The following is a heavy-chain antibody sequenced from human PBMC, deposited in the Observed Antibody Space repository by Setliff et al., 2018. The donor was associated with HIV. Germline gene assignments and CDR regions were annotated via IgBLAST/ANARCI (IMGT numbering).Heavy chain of an antibody. CDR1: GGSFSGYY. V-gene: IGHV4-34*01. D-gene: IGHD6-13*01. CDR3: AREERKAPAGSGYYYYGMDV. Sequence: SETLSLTCAVYGGSFSGYYWSWIRQPPGKGLEWIGEINHDRTTNYNPSLKSRVTISVDTSKRQFSLKLSSVTAADTAVYYCAREERKAPAGSGYYYYGMDVWGQGTMVTVSS. CDR2: INHDRTT. J-gene: IGHJ6*02.